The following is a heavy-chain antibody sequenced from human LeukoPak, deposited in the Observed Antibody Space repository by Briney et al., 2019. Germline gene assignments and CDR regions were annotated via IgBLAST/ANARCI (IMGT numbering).Heavy chain of an antibody. Sequence: RGESLKISCKGSGYSFTSYWIGWVRQMPGKGLEWMGIIYPGDSDTRYSSSFQGQVTISADKSISTAYLQWSSLKASDTAMYYCARLGYSGYDYRNNWFDPWGQGTLVTVSS. CDR3: ARLGYSGYDYRNNWFDP. D-gene: IGHD5-12*01. V-gene: IGHV5-51*01. J-gene: IGHJ5*02. CDR1: GYSFTSYW. CDR2: IYPGDSDT.